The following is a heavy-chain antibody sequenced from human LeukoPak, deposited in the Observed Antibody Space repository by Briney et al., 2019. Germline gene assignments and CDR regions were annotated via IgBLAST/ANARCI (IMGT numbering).Heavy chain of an antibody. CDR2: IKQDGSER. Sequence: GGSLRLSCGASGFTLKNYWMSWVRQAPGKGLEWVANIKQDGSERYYVDSLKGQFTISRDNAKNSLYLQMNSLRAEDTAVYYCAREREYYDILTELDYWGQGTLVTVSS. CDR1: GFTLKNYW. J-gene: IGHJ4*02. V-gene: IGHV3-7*03. D-gene: IGHD3-9*01. CDR3: AREREYYDILTELDY.